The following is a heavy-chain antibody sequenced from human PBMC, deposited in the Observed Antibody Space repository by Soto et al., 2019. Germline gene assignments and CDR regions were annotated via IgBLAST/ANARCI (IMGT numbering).Heavy chain of an antibody. Sequence: GGSLILSCAASGFTFSNYGMHWVRQAPGKGLEWVAVITDDGSNKYYADSVKGRFTISRDNSKNTLYLQMNSLRAEDTAIYYCAKARSAFFDYWGQGTLVTVSS. J-gene: IGHJ4*02. CDR1: GFTFSNYG. V-gene: IGHV3-30*18. CDR3: AKARSAFFDY. CDR2: ITDDGSNK.